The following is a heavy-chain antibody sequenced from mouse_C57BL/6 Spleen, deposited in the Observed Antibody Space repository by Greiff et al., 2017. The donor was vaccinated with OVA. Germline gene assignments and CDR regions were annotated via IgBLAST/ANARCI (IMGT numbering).Heavy chain of an antibody. J-gene: IGHJ1*03. V-gene: IGHV1-69*01. CDR1: GYTFTSSW. CDR2: IDPSDSYT. CDR3: ARGGTSWYFDV. D-gene: IGHD3-3*01. Sequence: VQLQQSGAELVMPGASVKLSCKASGYTFTSSWMHWVKQRPGQGLEWIGEIDPSDSYTNYNQKFKGQSPLTVDNSSSTAYMQLSSVTSEDSAVYYCARGGTSWYFDVWGTGTTVTVSS.